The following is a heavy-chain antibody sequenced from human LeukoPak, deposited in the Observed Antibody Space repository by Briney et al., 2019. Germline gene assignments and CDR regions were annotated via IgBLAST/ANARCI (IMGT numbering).Heavy chain of an antibody. D-gene: IGHD3-10*01. V-gene: IGHV3-30*02. Sequence: PGGSLRLSCAASGFIFSNYGMHWVRQAPGKGLEWVSFIRYDGSHKHYADSVKGRFTISRKPCKKTLYLQMNSLRPEDTAMYYCAKDLLKEGSYGSGIDWFDPWGQGAQVTVSS. J-gene: IGHJ5*02. CDR2: IRYDGSHK. CDR1: GFIFSNYG. CDR3: AKDLLKEGSYGSGIDWFDP.